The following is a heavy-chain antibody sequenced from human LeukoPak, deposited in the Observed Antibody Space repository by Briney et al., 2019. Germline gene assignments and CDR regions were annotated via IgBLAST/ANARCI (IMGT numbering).Heavy chain of an antibody. CDR3: ARDPSGYFNY. CDR2: IYYSGSI. J-gene: IGHJ4*02. CDR1: GGSISSGGYY. V-gene: IGHV4-31*03. D-gene: IGHD3-22*01. Sequence: SETLSLTCNVSGGSISSGGYYWSWVRQYPGKGLEWIGYIYYSGSIYYNPSLKSRVTISVDTSKNQFSLKLSSVTAADTAVYYCARDPSGYFNYWGQGTLATVSS.